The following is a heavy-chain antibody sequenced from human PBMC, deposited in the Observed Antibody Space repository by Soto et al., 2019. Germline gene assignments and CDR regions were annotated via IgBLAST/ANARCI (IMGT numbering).Heavy chain of an antibody. V-gene: IGHV4-31*03. CDR2: IYYSGST. CDR1: GGSISSGGYY. J-gene: IGHJ4*02. Sequence: NPSETLSLTCTVSGGSISSGGYYWSWIRQHPGKGLEWIGYIYYSGSTYYNPSLKSRVTISVDTSKDQFSLKLSSVTAADTAVYYCARAPALMMIDYWGQGTLVTVSS. D-gene: IGHD3-16*01. CDR3: ARAPALMMIDY.